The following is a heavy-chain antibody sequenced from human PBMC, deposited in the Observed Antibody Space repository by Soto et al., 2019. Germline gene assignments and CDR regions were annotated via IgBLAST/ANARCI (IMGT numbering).Heavy chain of an antibody. D-gene: IGHD1-1*01. CDR3: AHSLPHSIDWNGGYFDP. CDR1: GFSLTTSGVG. Sequence: QITLKESGPTLVKPTQTLTLTCTFSGFSLTTSGVGVGWIRQPPGKALEWLAVIYWDDDKRYSPSLKNRLTITKDTSKTQVVLTMTNMDPVDTATYSCAHSLPHSIDWNGGYFDPWGQGILVTVSS. CDR2: IYWDDDK. V-gene: IGHV2-5*02. J-gene: IGHJ5*02.